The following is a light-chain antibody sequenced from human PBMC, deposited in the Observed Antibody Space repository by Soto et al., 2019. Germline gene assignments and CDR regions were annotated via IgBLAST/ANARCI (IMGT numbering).Light chain of an antibody. V-gene: IGKV1-5*03. CDR1: QSVDNY. J-gene: IGKJ1*01. Sequence: DTRFTQSAASLSFTAGETVTLTCRASQSVDNYLKWYQQKPGKAPGLLIYKASTLESGVPSRFSGSGSGTEFTLTISSLEPEDCAPYYCQQYGSYPKAFGQGTKVDIK. CDR3: QQYGSYPKA. CDR2: KAS.